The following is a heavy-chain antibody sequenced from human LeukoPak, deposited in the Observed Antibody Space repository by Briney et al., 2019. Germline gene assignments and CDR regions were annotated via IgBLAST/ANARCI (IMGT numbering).Heavy chain of an antibody. CDR1: GGSFSGYY. Sequence: PSETLSLTCAVYGGSFSGYYWSWIRQPPGKGLEWIGEINHSGSTNYNPSLKSRVTISVDTSKNQFSLKLGSVTAADTAVYYCARFGSYHYYYYYYMDVWGKGTTVTVSS. V-gene: IGHV4-34*01. J-gene: IGHJ6*03. D-gene: IGHD1-26*01. CDR2: INHSGST. CDR3: ARFGSYHYYYYYYMDV.